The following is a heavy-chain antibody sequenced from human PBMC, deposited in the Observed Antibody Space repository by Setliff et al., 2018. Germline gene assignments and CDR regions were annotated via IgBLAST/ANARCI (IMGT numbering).Heavy chain of an antibody. CDR1: GYNFASYW. D-gene: IGHD6-19*01. J-gene: IGHJ6*03. V-gene: IGHV5-51*01. CDR2: IYPDDSDT. CDR3: ARQIGSSLSHFYNMDV. Sequence: GESLKISCKGSGYNFASYWIAWVRQMPGKGLEWMGIIYPDDSDTRYSPSFQGQVTISADKSISTAYLQWSSLKASDTAMYYCARQIGSSLSHFYNMDVWGKGTTVTVSS.